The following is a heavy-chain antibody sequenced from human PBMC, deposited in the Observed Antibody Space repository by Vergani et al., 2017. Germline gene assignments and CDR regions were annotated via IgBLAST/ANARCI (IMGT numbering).Heavy chain of an antibody. V-gene: IGHV3-30*18. J-gene: IGHJ6*02. CDR3: AKDLYTVSSSLTLFYYYYGMDV. CDR1: GFTFSNYG. D-gene: IGHD6-13*01. Sequence: QVQLVESGGGVVQPGRSLRLSCAASGFTFSNYGMHWVRQAPGKGLDWVAVISYDGSNKYYADSVMGRFTISRDNSKNTLYLQMNSLRAEDTAVYYCAKDLYTVSSSLTLFYYYYGMDVWGQGTTVTVSS. CDR2: ISYDGSNK.